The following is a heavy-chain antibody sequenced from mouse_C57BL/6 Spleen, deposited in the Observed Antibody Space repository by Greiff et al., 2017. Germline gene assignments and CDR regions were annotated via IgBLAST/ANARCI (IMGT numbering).Heavy chain of an antibody. CDR1: GYAFSSSW. J-gene: IGHJ2*01. CDR2: IYPGDGDT. CDR3: ARRDYVDY. V-gene: IGHV1-82*01. Sequence: QVQLQQSGPELVKPGASVKISCKASGYAFSSSWMNWVKQRPGKGLEWIGRIYPGDGDTNYNGKFKGKATLTADKSSSTAYMQLSSLTSEDSAVYFCARRDYVDYWGQGTTLTVSS.